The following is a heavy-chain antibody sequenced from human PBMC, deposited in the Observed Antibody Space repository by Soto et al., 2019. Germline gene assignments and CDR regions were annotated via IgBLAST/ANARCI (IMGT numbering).Heavy chain of an antibody. CDR3: ARGVESSGGTYYYYYGMDV. CDR1: GYTFTSYG. J-gene: IGHJ6*02. Sequence: GASVKVSCKASGYTFTSYGISWVRQAPGQGLEGMGWISAYNGNTNYAQKLQGRVTMTTDTSTSTAYMELRSLRSDDTAVYYCARGVESSGGTYYYYYGMDVWGQGTTVTVSS. V-gene: IGHV1-18*04. D-gene: IGHD2-15*01. CDR2: ISAYNGNT.